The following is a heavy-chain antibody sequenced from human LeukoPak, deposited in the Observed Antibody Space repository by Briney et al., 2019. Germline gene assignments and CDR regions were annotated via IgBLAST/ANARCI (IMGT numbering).Heavy chain of an antibody. J-gene: IGHJ4*02. CDR2: IKQDGSEK. CDR1: GFTSSNYW. D-gene: IGHD6-19*01. V-gene: IGHV3-7*01. Sequence: GGSLRLACAASGFTSSNYWMSWVRQAPRKGLEWVANIKQDGSEKYYVDSVKGRFTISRDNAKNSLYLQMNSLRAEDTAVYYCARDRGSSGWYEFDYWGQGTLVTVSS. CDR3: ARDRGSSGWYEFDY.